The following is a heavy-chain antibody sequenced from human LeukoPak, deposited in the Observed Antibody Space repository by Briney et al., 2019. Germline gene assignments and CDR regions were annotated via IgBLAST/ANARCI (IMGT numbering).Heavy chain of an antibody. Sequence: PGGSLRLSCAASGFTFSSYAMSWVRQAPGKGLEWVSAISGSGGSTYYADSVKGRFTITRDNSKNTLYLQMNSLRAEDTAVYYCAKLGIRQWLVPHFDYWGQGTLVTVSS. D-gene: IGHD6-19*01. J-gene: IGHJ4*02. CDR1: GFTFSSYA. V-gene: IGHV3-23*01. CDR2: ISGSGGST. CDR3: AKLGIRQWLVPHFDY.